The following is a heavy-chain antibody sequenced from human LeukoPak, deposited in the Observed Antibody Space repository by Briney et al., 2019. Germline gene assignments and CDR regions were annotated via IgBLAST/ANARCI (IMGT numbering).Heavy chain of an antibody. V-gene: IGHV3-48*01. CDR1: GFTFSSYS. Sequence: GGSLRLSCAASGFTFSSYSMNWVRQAPGKGLEWVSYISSSSSTIYYADSVKGRFTISRDNSKNTLYLQMNSLRAEDTAVYYCAREVPNSSGQLDYWGQGTLVTVSS. CDR3: AREVPNSSGQLDY. J-gene: IGHJ4*02. CDR2: ISSSSSTI. D-gene: IGHD3-22*01.